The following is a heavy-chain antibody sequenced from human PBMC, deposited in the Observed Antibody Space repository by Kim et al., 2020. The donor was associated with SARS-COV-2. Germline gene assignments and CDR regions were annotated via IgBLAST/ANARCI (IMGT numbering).Heavy chain of an antibody. V-gene: IGHV5-10-1*01. CDR3: ARRDSAPWNYYGMDV. J-gene: IGHJ6*02. CDR1: GYSFTSYW. Sequence: GESLKISCKGSGYSFTSYWISWVRQMPGKGLEWMGRIDPSDSYTNYSPSFQGHVTISADKSISTAYLQWSSLKASDTAMYYCARRDSAPWNYYGMDVWGQGTTVTVSS. D-gene: IGHD3-3*01. CDR2: IDPSDSYT.